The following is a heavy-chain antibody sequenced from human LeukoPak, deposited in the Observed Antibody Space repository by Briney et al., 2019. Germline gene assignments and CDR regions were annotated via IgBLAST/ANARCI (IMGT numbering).Heavy chain of an antibody. D-gene: IGHD6-19*01. CDR3: VRSNTPGIEVAGTGFDY. Sequence: SETLSLTCAVYGGSFSGYYWSWIRQPPGKGLEWIGEINHSGSTNYNPSLKSRVTISVDTSKNQFSLKLSSVTAADTAVYYCVRSNTPGIEVAGTGFDYWGQGTLVTVSS. CDR1: GGSFSGYY. CDR2: INHSGST. J-gene: IGHJ4*02. V-gene: IGHV4-34*01.